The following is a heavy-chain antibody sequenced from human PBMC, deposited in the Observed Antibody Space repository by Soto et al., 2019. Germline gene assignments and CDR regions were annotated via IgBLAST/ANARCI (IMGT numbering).Heavy chain of an antibody. CDR1: GFTFGDYA. J-gene: IGHJ6*02. CDR3: TRGLWFGGTVLFDGMDV. Sequence: PGGSLRLSCTASGFTFGDYAMSWFRQAPGKGLEWVGFIRSKAYGGTTEYAASVEGRFTISRDDSKSIAYLQMNSLKTEDTAVYYCTRGLWFGGTVLFDGMDVWGQGTTVTVSS. V-gene: IGHV3-49*03. D-gene: IGHD3-10*01. CDR2: IRSKAYGGTT.